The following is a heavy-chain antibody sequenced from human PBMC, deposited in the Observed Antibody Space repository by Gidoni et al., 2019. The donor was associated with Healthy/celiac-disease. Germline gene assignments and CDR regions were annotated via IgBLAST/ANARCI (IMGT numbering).Heavy chain of an antibody. V-gene: IGHV3-74*01. J-gene: IGHJ4*02. D-gene: IGHD2-2*01. CDR2: VSTGGRSK. CDR1: GFTFSSYW. CDR3: AREGCSSTSCSFDY. Sequence: VQLVESGGGLVQPGGSLRLSCAASGFTFSSYWMHWVRQAPGKGLVWVSRVSTGGRSKNYADSVKGRFTISRDNAKNTVYLQMNSLRAEDTAVYYCAREGCSSTSCSFDYWGQGTLVTVSS.